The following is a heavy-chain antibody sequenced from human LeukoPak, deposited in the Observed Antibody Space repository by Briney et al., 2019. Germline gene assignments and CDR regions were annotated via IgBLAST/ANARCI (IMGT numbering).Heavy chain of an antibody. J-gene: IGHJ4*02. V-gene: IGHV3-23*01. Sequence: GASLRLSSAASGFTFSSYAMSWVRQAPGKGLEWVSAISGSGGSTYYADSVKGRFTISRDNSKNTLYLQMNSLRAEDTAVYYCAKDPTEYYDSSGYCYFDYWGQGTLVTVSS. CDR1: GFTFSSYA. D-gene: IGHD3-22*01. CDR3: AKDPTEYYDSSGYCYFDY. CDR2: ISGSGGST.